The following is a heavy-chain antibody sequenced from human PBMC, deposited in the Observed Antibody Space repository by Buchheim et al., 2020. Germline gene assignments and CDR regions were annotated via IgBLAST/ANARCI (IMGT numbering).Heavy chain of an antibody. J-gene: IGHJ6*02. D-gene: IGHD2/OR15-2a*01. Sequence: VQLVESGGGVVQPGRSLRLSCAASGLTFSGYGMHWVRQAPGKGLEWVAFMWLEGSRTDYADSVKGRFIISRDNSKNTVYLQMNSLRAEDTAVYYCARDYGDYFGGSDYFYGLDVWGRETT. CDR2: MWLEGSRT. CDR3: ARDYGDYFGGSDYFYGLDV. CDR1: GLTFSGYG. V-gene: IGHV3-33*01.